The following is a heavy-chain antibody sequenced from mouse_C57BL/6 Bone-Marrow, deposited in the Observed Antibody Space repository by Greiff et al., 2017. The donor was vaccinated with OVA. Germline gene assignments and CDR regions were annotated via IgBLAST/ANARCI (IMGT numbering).Heavy chain of an antibody. CDR1: GYTFTGYW. Sequence: QLQQSGAELMKPGASVQLSCKATGYTFTGYWIEWVKQRPGHGLEWIGEILPGSGSTNYNEKFKGKATFTADTSSNTAYMQLSSLTTEDSAIYYCARATVPKRGYYFDYWGQGTTLTVSS. V-gene: IGHV1-9*01. CDR3: ARATVPKRGYYFDY. J-gene: IGHJ2*01. D-gene: IGHD1-1*01. CDR2: ILPGSGST.